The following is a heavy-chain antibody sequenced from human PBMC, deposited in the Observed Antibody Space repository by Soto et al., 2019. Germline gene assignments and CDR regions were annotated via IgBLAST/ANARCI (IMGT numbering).Heavy chain of an antibody. CDR1: GDSISSGSYY. CDR2: IYYSGST. CDR3: ARRGSGSYSDY. J-gene: IGHJ4*02. D-gene: IGHD3-10*01. V-gene: IGHV4-39*01. Sequence: SETLSLTCTVSGDSISSGSYYWGWLLHPPGKGLEWIGSIYYSGSTYYNPSLKSRVTISVDTSKNQFSLQLSSVTAADTAVYYCARRGSGSYSDYWGQGTLVTVSS.